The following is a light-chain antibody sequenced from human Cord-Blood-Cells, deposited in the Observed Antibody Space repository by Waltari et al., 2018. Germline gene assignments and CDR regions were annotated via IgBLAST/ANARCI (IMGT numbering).Light chain of an antibody. Sequence: DIVMTQSLDPLAVSLGERAPIHCKSTQSVLYSSNNKNYLALYKQKPGQPPELVIYWASTLGSEVPDRFSGGGSGADFTLTCSSLQGGDVAVYCCQKYYSTPRTFGQGTKVEI. V-gene: IGKV4-1*01. CDR2: WAS. CDR1: QSVLYSSNNKNY. CDR3: QKYYSTPRT. J-gene: IGKJ1*01.